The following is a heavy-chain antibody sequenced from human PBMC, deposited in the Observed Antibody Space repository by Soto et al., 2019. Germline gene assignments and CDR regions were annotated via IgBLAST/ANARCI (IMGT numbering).Heavy chain of an antibody. V-gene: IGHV3-30-3*01. CDR3: ARVYYKNKDSSGYYRSPPY. J-gene: IGHJ4*02. CDR1: GFTFSSYA. CDR2: ISYDGSDK. Sequence: PGGSLRLSCAASGFTFSSYAMHWVRQAPGKGLEWVALISYDGSDKDYAGSVKGRFTISRDNSRNTLFLQMNSLRAEDTAVYYSARVYYKNKDSSGYYRSPPYWGQGPLVTSPQ. D-gene: IGHD3-22*01.